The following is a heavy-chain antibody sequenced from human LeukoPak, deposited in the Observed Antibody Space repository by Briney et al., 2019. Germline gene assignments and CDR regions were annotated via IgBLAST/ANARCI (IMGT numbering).Heavy chain of an antibody. CDR3: ARGAPGSYCSGGSCPYFDY. CDR1: VYTFTSYD. Sequence: ASVKVSCKASVYTFTSYDINWGRQATGQGLGWRGWVNPNSGHTGYAQKFQGRVTMTRNTSISTAYMELSSLRSEDTAVYYCARGAPGSYCSGGSCPYFDYWGQGTLVSVSS. V-gene: IGHV1-8*01. J-gene: IGHJ4*02. CDR2: VNPNSGHT. D-gene: IGHD2-15*01.